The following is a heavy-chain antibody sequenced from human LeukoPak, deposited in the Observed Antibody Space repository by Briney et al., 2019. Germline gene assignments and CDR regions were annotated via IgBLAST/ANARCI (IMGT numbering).Heavy chain of an antibody. CDR3: ARVSRVRYDSSGYYYG. CDR2: IYYSGST. J-gene: IGHJ4*02. Sequence: SETLSLTCTVSGGSISSGGYYWSWIRQHPGKGLEWIGYIYYSGSTYYNPSLKSRVTISVDTSKNQFSLKLSSVTAADTAVYYCARVSRVRYDSSGYYYGWGQGTLVTVSS. D-gene: IGHD3-22*01. V-gene: IGHV4-31*03. CDR1: GGSISSGGYY.